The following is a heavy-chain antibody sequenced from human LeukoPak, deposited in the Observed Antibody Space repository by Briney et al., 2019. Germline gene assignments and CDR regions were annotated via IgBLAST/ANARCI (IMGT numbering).Heavy chain of an antibody. J-gene: IGHJ4*02. Sequence: SVTVSFKASGGTFTIYAISWVRQAPGQGLEWMGRIFPILGIANYAQKFQGRVTITADKSTSTAYMELSSLRSEDTAVYYWARSRSATNPYYDSSGYFGYWGQGTLVTVSS. CDR1: GGTFTIYA. CDR2: IFPILGIA. D-gene: IGHD3-22*01. V-gene: IGHV1-69*04. CDR3: ARSRSATNPYYDSSGYFGY.